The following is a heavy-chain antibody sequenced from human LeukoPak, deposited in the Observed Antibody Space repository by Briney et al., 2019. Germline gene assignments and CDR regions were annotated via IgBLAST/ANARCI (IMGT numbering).Heavy chain of an antibody. Sequence: GRSLRLSCAASGFTFSSYGMHWVRQAPGKGLEWVAVIWYDGSNKYYADSVKGRFTISRDNSKNTLYLQMNSLRADDTAVYYCAKDFGRFGELLSYYFDYWGQGTLVTVSS. V-gene: IGHV3-33*06. J-gene: IGHJ4*02. D-gene: IGHD3-10*01. CDR1: GFTFSSYG. CDR3: AKDFGRFGELLSYYFDY. CDR2: IWYDGSNK.